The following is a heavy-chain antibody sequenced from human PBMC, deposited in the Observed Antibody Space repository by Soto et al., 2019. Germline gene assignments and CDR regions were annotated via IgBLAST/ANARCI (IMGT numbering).Heavy chain of an antibody. CDR2: IYYSGST. V-gene: IGHV4-30-4*01. D-gene: IGHD5-18*01. CDR3: ARGKRGYSYGSFDY. Sequence: SETLSLTCTVSGGSISSGDYYWSWIRQPPGKGLEWIGYIYYSGSTYYNPSLKSRVTISVDTSKNRFSLKLSSVTAADTAVYYCARGKRGYSYGSFDYWGQGTLVTVSS. CDR1: GGSISSGDYY. J-gene: IGHJ4*02.